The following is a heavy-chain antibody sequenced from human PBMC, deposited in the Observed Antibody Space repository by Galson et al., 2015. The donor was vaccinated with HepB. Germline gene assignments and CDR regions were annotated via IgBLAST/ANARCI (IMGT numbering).Heavy chain of an antibody. J-gene: IGHJ4*02. Sequence: SLRLSCAASGFTFSSYAMSWVRQAPGKGLEWVSAISGSGGSTYYADSVKGRFTISRDNSKNTLYLQMNSLRAEDTAVYYCASRAVGGMWPFDYWGQGTLVTVSS. CDR1: GFTFSSYA. CDR2: ISGSGGST. CDR3: ASRAVGGMWPFDY. V-gene: IGHV3-23*01. D-gene: IGHD1-26*01.